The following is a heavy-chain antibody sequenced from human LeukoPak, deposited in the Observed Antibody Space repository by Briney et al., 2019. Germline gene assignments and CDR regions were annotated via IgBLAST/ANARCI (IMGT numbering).Heavy chain of an antibody. J-gene: IGHJ4*02. V-gene: IGHV3-23*01. D-gene: IGHD6-19*01. CDR2: ISGSGGST. CDR1: GFTFSNAW. CDR3: AETRTMAGPFDY. Sequence: GGSLRLSCAASGFTFSNAWMSWVRQAPGKGLEWVSAISGSGGSTYYADSVKGRFTISRDNSKNTLYLQMNSLRAEDTAVYYCAETRTMAGPFDYWGQGTLVTVSS.